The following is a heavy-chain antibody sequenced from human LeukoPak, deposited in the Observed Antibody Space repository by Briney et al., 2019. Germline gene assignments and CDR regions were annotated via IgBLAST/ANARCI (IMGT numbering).Heavy chain of an antibody. V-gene: IGHV3-23*01. J-gene: IGHJ6*03. CDR3: AKPNSSTSPYYMDV. CDR1: GFTFSSYA. D-gene: IGHD2-2*01. CDR2: ISGSGRST. Sequence: GGSLRLSCAASGFTFSSYAMSWVRQAPGKGLEWVSAISGSGRSTYYADSVKARFTISRDNSKNTLYLQMNSLRAEDTAVYYCAKPNSSTSPYYMDVWGKGTTVTVSS.